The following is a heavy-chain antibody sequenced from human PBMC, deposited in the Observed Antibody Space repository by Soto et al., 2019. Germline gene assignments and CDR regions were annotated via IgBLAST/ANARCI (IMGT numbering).Heavy chain of an antibody. V-gene: IGHV1-46*03. CDR1: GYTFTSYF. Sequence: ASVKVSCKASGYTFTSYFMHWVRQAPGQGLEWMGIINPSGGSTRYAQKFQGRVTMTSDTSTSTAYMELSSLRSEDTALYYCATAGVYCSGGSCYFFDYWGQGTLVTVSS. J-gene: IGHJ4*02. D-gene: IGHD2-15*01. CDR2: INPSGGST. CDR3: ATAGVYCSGGSCYFFDY.